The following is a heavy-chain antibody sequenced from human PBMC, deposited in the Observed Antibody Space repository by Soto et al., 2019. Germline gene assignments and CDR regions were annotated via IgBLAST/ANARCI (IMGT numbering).Heavy chain of an antibody. CDR3: AKDERGVIADYFDC. V-gene: IGHV3-23*01. CDR2: VSGSGDSATGDRT. CDR1: GFTFSDYG. D-gene: IGHD3-10*01. J-gene: IGHJ4*01. Sequence: RLSCAASGFTFSDYGMSWVRQAPGKGLEWVSGVSGSGDSATGDRTYYADSVKGRFTISRDNSKNTLYLQMNSLTAEDTAVYYCAKDERGVIADYFDCWGQGTLVTVSS.